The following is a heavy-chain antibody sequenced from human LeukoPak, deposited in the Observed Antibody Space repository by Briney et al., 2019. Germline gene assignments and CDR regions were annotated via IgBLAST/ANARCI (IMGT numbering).Heavy chain of an antibody. D-gene: IGHD3-10*01. Sequence: SETLSLTCTVSGGSISSSSYYWGWIRQPPGEGLEWIGSIYYSGSTYYNPSLKSRVTISVDTSKNQFSLKLSSVTAADTAVYYCASWGDYGSGSPRPWGQGTLVTVSS. CDR3: ASWGDYGSGSPRP. CDR1: GGSISSSSYY. V-gene: IGHV4-39*01. J-gene: IGHJ5*02. CDR2: IYYSGST.